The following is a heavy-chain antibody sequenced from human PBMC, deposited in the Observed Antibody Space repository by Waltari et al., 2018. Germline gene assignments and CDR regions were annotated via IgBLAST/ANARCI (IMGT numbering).Heavy chain of an antibody. J-gene: IGHJ2*01. V-gene: IGHV3-30-3*01. D-gene: IGHD4-17*01. CDR3: ARHDGPAVPDWYFYL. CDR1: GFSFSGFA. Sequence: QVQLVESGGGVVQPGTSLRLSCAASGFSFSGFAMHWVRQAPGKGLEWVAIMSHDGNTKYYRDSVKGRFTISRDNSKNTLYLQLNSLSADDTAVYYCARHDGPAVPDWYFYLWGRGTLVTVSS. CDR2: MSHDGNTK.